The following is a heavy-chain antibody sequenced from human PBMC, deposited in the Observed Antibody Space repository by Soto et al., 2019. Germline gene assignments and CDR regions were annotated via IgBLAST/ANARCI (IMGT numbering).Heavy chain of an antibody. CDR2: IWYDGSNK. D-gene: IGHD1-26*01. V-gene: IGHV3-33*01. Sequence: QVQLVESGGGVVRRGRSLRLSCAASGFTFSSYGMHWVRQAPGKGLEWVAVIWYDGSNKYYADSVKGRFTISRDNSKNTLYLQMNSLRAEDTAVYYCARERNIVGAKVVDYWGQGTLVTVSS. CDR3: ARERNIVGAKVVDY. J-gene: IGHJ4*02. CDR1: GFTFSSYG.